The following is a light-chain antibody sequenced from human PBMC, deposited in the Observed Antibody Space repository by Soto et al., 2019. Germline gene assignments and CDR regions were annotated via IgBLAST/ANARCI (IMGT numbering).Light chain of an antibody. Sequence: SYELTQLPSVSVSPGRTARITCSGDALPQHYAHWYTQKPGQAPILVMYKGTERPSGIPERFSGSSSGTTATLTISGVQAEDEADYHCGSAASSGTPVFGGGTKLTVL. CDR3: GSAASSGTPV. J-gene: IGLJ2*01. CDR2: KGT. V-gene: IGLV3-25*03. CDR1: ALPQHY.